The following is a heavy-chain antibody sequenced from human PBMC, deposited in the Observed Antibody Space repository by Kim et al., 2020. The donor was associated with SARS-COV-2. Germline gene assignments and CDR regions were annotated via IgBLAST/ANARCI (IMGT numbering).Heavy chain of an antibody. V-gene: IGHV4-59*13. Sequence: SETLSLTCTVSGGSISSYYWSWIRQPPGKGLEWIGYIYYSGSTNYNPSLKSRVTISVDTSKNQFSLKLSSVTAADTAVYYCARTPRATVTKERSYYFDYWGQGTLVTVSS. D-gene: IGHD4-17*01. CDR1: GGSISSYY. J-gene: IGHJ4*02. CDR3: ARTPRATVTKERSYYFDY. CDR2: IYYSGST.